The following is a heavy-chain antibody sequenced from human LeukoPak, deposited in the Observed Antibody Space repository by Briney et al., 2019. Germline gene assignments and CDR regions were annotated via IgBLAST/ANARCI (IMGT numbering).Heavy chain of an antibody. J-gene: IGHJ4*02. Sequence: GGSLRLSCGASGFTFSSAWMTWVRQAPGKGLEWVGHIKNKTNGETTDYAAPVKGRFIISRDDSKNTLYLQMNSLRTEDTAVYYCARGFCSSTNCYQGPFDFWGQGTLVTVSS. CDR2: IKNKTNGETT. CDR3: ARGFCSSTNCYQGPFDF. V-gene: IGHV3-15*01. D-gene: IGHD2-2*01. CDR1: GFTFSSAW.